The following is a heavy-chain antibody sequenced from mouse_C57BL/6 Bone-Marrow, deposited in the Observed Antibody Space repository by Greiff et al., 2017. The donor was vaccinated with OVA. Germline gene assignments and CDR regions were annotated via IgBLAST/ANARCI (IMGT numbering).Heavy chain of an antibody. Sequence: EVKLMESGGGLVKPGGSLKLSCAASGFTFSSYAMSWVRQTPEKRLEWVATISDGGSYTYYPDNVKGRFTISRDNAKNNLYLQMSHLKSEDTAMYYCARVGVVALDYWGQGTTLTVSS. J-gene: IGHJ2*01. V-gene: IGHV5-4*03. CDR2: ISDGGSYT. D-gene: IGHD1-1*01. CDR1: GFTFSSYA. CDR3: ARVGVVALDY.